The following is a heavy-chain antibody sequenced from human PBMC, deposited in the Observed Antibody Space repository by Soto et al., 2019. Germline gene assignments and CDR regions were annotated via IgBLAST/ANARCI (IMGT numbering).Heavy chain of an antibody. Sequence: TSETLSLTCTVSGDSIRDSFWSWVRQPPGKGLEWIGLVHHTGNTNYNPSLETRVTMLIDASANHFSLTLTSVTPADAAIYYCARGREDHVDHHFGHLFDSWGKGTLVTVSS. V-gene: IGHV4-59*01. D-gene: IGHD3-10*01. J-gene: IGHJ4*02. CDR1: GDSIRDSF. CDR2: VHHTGNT. CDR3: ARGREDHVDHHFGHLFDS.